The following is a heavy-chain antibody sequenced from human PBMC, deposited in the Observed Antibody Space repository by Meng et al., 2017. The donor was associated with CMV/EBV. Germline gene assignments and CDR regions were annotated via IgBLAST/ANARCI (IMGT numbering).Heavy chain of an antibody. J-gene: IGHJ6*02. CDR1: GGTFSSYA. CDR2: IIPIFGTA. CDR3: ARDRLLPGTYDYYYYGMDV. V-gene: IGHV1-69*05. D-gene: IGHD1-26*01. Sequence: SVKVSCKASGGTFSSYAISWVRQAPGQGLEWMGGIIPIFGTANYAQKFQGRVTITTDESTSTAYMELSSLRSEDTAVYYCARDRLLPGTYDYYYYGMDVWGQGTTVTVS.